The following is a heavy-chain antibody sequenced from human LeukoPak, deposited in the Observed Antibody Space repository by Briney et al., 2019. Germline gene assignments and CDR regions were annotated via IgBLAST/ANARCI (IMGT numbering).Heavy chain of an antibody. CDR3: ARHRGYFDWLFTYYGMDV. CDR2: IGDTT. J-gene: IGHJ6*02. Sequence: GGSLRLSCAASGFTFSIYAMSWVRQAPGKGLEWVSAIGDTTYYADSVEGRFTISRDNSRNTLYLQMNSLRAEDAAVYYCARHRGYFDWLFTYYGMDVWGQGTTVTVSS. CDR1: GFTFSIYA. V-gene: IGHV3-23*01. D-gene: IGHD3-9*01.